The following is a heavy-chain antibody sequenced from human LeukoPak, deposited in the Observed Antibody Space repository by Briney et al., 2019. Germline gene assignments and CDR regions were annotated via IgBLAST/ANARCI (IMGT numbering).Heavy chain of an antibody. CDR1: GGSISSSSYY. CDR2: IYYRGST. Sequence: PSETLSLTCTVSGGSISSSSYYWGWIRQPPGKGLEWIGSIYYRGSTYYNPSLKSRVTISVDTSKNQFSLKLGSVTAADTAVYYCAKGFDYWGQGTLVTVSS. V-gene: IGHV4-39*01. J-gene: IGHJ4*02. CDR3: AKGFDY.